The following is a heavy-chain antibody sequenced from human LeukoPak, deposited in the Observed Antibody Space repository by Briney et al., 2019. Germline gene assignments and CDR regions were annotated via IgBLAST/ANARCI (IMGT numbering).Heavy chain of an antibody. CDR3: ARDSNYYDSSGYYEVGFDP. J-gene: IGHJ5*02. CDR1: GYTFTSYY. D-gene: IGHD3-22*01. CDR2: INPSGGST. Sequence: GASVKVSCKASGYTFTSYYMHWVRQAPGQGLEWMGIINPSGGSTSYAQKFQGRVTMTRDTSTSTVYMELSSLRSEGTAVYYCARDSNYYDSSGYYEVGFDPWGQGTLVTVSS. V-gene: IGHV1-46*01.